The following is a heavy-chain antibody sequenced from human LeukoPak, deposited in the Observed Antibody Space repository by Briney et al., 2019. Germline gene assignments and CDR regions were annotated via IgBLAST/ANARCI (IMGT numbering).Heavy chain of an antibody. CDR1: GFTFSSYS. V-gene: IGHV3-21*01. J-gene: IGHJ4*02. CDR3: AKEGQQLEKLNTFDY. D-gene: IGHD6-13*01. Sequence: PGGSLRLSCAASGFTFSSYSMHWVRQSPGKGLEWVSSISSSSSYIYYTDSLKGRFTISRDNAKKSLYLQMNSLRAEDTAVYYCAKEGQQLEKLNTFDYWGQGTLVTVSS. CDR2: ISSSSSYI.